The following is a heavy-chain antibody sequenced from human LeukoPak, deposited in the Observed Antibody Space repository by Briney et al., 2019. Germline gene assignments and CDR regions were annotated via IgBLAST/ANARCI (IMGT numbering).Heavy chain of an antibody. Sequence: GRSLRLSCAASGFTFSSYAMHWVRQAPGKGLEWVAVISYDGSNKYYADSVKGRFTISRDNSKNTLYLQMNSLRAEDTAVYYCARDIVVVPAAIQSPIYYYYGMDVWGQGTTVTVSS. V-gene: IGHV3-30-3*01. CDR2: ISYDGSNK. CDR3: ARDIVVVPAAIQSPIYYYYGMDV. D-gene: IGHD2-2*01. CDR1: GFTFSSYA. J-gene: IGHJ6*02.